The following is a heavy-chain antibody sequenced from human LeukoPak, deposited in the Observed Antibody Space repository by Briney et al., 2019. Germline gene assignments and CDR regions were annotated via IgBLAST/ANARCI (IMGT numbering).Heavy chain of an antibody. D-gene: IGHD4-23*01. Sequence: XXQXPGXXXEWIGYIYYSGSTYYNPSLKSRVTISVDTSKNQFSLKLSSVTAADTAVYYCARNDYGGLDYWGQGTLVTVSS. CDR3: ARNDYGGLDY. J-gene: IGHJ4*02. CDR2: IYYSGST. V-gene: IGHV4-31*02.